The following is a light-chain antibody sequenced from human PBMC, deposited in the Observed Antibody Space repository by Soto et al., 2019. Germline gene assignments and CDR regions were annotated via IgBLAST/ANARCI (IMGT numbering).Light chain of an antibody. CDR3: LQTSSFPST. V-gene: IGKV1-12*02. Sequence: DIQMTQSPSSVSASVGDRVTITCRASQGISSWLAWYQQKPGKAPKLLIFDATSLQSGVPLRFSGSGSATDFTLTISSLQPEDFATYYCLQTSSFPSTFGPGTKVDIK. CDR2: DAT. J-gene: IGKJ3*01. CDR1: QGISSW.